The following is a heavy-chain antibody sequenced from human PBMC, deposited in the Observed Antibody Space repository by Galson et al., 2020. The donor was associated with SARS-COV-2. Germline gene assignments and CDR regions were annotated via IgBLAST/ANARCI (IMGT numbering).Heavy chain of an antibody. D-gene: IGHD4-17*01. J-gene: IGHJ6*02. Sequence: SQTLSLTCTVSGGSISSSSYYWGWIRQPPGKGLEWIGSIYYSGSTYYNPSLKSRVTISVDTSKNQFSLKLSSVTAADTAVYYFARERIAVTTIDYYGMDVWGQGTTVTVSS. CDR2: IYYSGST. CDR1: GGSISSSSYY. V-gene: IGHV4-39*07. CDR3: ARERIAVTTIDYYGMDV.